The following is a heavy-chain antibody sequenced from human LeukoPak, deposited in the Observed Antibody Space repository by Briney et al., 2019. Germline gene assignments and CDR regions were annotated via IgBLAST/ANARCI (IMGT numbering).Heavy chain of an antibody. CDR2: ISAYNGNT. CDR1: GYTFTSYG. D-gene: IGHD1-26*01. V-gene: IGHV1-18*01. J-gene: IGHJ4*02. Sequence: GASVKVSCKASGYTFTSYGINWVRQAPGQGLEWVGWISAYNGNTNYAQKLQGRVTMTTDISTSTAYMELRSLRSDDTAVYYCARDLARRIVGATLAYWGQGTLVTVSS. CDR3: ARDLARRIVGATLAY.